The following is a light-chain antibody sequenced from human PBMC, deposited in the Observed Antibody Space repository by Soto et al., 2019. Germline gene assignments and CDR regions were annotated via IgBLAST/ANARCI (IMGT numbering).Light chain of an antibody. J-gene: IGKJ4*01. CDR1: QSILHSDGHNF. CDR3: MQSLQLPRT. V-gene: IGKV2-28*01. Sequence: DIVVTQSPLSLPVTPGESASISCRSSQSILHSDGHNFVDWILQKPGQSPQLLIYLGSNRASVVPERFSGSGSGTVFTLKISIVEAEDVVGYYFMQSLQLPRTVGGGTKVDIK. CDR2: LGS.